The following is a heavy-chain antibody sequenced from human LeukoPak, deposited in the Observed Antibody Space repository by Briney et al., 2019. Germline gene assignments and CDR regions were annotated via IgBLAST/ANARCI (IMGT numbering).Heavy chain of an antibody. J-gene: IGHJ4*02. CDR2: MNPTSDNT. D-gene: IGHD3-10*01. CDR3: ARVGGRGRSLWFGELSGDFDY. CDR1: GYTFTSCD. V-gene: IGHV1-8*01. Sequence: ASVKVSCKASGYTFTSCDINWVRQATGQGLEWMGWMNPTSDNTGYAQKFQGRVTMTRNTSISTAYMELSSLRSEDTAVYYCARVGGRGRSLWFGELSGDFDYWGQGTLVTVSS.